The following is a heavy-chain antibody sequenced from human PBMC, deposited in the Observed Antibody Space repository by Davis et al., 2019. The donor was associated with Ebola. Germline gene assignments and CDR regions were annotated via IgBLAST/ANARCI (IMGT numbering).Heavy chain of an antibody. CDR2: ISYDGSNK. CDR3: ATVDYGDSHFDY. CDR1: GFTFSSYA. Sequence: GESLKISCAASGFTFSSYAMHWVRQAPGKGLEWVAVISYDGSNKYYADSVKGRFTISRDNSKNTLYLQMNSLRAEDTAVYYCATVDYGDSHFDYWGQGTLVTVSS. J-gene: IGHJ4*02. V-gene: IGHV3-30-3*01. D-gene: IGHD4-17*01.